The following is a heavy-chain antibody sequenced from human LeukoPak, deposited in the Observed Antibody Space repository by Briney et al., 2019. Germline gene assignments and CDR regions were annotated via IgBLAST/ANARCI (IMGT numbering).Heavy chain of an antibody. Sequence: PSETLSLTCAVSGGSLSSYYWSWIRQPPGKGLEWIGYIYYSGSTNYNPSLKSRITISVDTSKNQVSLKLSSVTAADTAVYYCERLRGNYFPDYWGQGTLVTVSS. CDR2: IYYSGST. V-gene: IGHV4-59*01. CDR1: GGSLSSYY. J-gene: IGHJ4*02. CDR3: ERLRGNYFPDY. D-gene: IGHD4-11*01.